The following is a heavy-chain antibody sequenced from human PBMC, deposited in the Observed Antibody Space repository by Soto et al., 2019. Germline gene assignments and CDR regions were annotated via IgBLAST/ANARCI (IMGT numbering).Heavy chain of an antibody. D-gene: IGHD2-2*01. Sequence: VQLLESGGGLVQPGGSLRLSCVGSGFTFINYAMNWVRQTPGKGLEWVSTISGGGDRTFDADTVKGRFTISRDNSKNTVNSQMNSLGADDTAVYYGARKVLGSTSRPDWWYFDLWGRGTLVTVSS. V-gene: IGHV3-23*01. CDR3: ARKVLGSTSRPDWWYFDL. CDR2: ISGGGDRT. J-gene: IGHJ2*01. CDR1: GFTFINYA.